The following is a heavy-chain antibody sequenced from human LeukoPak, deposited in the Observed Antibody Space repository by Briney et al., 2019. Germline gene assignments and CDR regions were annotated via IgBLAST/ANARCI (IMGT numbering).Heavy chain of an antibody. Sequence: AASVKVSCKASGGTFSSYAISWVRQAPGQGLEWMGGIIPIFGTANYAQKFQGRVTITADESTSTAYMELSSLRSEGTAVYYCASHPITMVRGDIWGQGTMVTVSS. CDR1: GGTFSSYA. CDR3: ASHPITMVRGDI. D-gene: IGHD3-10*01. CDR2: IIPIFGTA. J-gene: IGHJ3*02. V-gene: IGHV1-69*13.